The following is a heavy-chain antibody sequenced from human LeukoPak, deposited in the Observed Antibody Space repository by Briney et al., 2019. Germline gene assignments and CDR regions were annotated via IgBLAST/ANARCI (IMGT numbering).Heavy chain of an antibody. CDR1: GFTFSNYM. Sequence: GGSLRLSCAASGFTFSNYMMHWVRQAPGMGLVWVSRIKGDGITITYADSVKGRFTISRDNAKNTLYLQMNSLRAEDTAVYYCLRDLNWSLDQWGQGTLVTVSS. D-gene: IGHD1-20*01. V-gene: IGHV3-74*01. CDR3: LRDLNWSLDQ. J-gene: IGHJ4*02. CDR2: IKGDGITI.